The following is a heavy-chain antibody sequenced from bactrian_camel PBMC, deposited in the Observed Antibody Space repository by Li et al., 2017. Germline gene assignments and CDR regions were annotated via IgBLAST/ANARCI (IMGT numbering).Heavy chain of an antibody. Sequence: VQLVESGGGSAQTGGSLRLSCVGSGFTFSSTTMNWVRQAPGKGLEWVSRINNYDGTEAYADSVKGRVTLSRDNAYNTLYLQMNTLKTGDTATYYCQIGEKGSRGQGTQVT. D-gene: IGHD8*01. CDR2: INNYDGTE. J-gene: IGHJ4*01. CDR1: GFTFSSTT. V-gene: IGHV3S42*01.